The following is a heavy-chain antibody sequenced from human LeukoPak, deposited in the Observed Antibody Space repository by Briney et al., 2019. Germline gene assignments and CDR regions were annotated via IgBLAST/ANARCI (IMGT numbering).Heavy chain of an antibody. CDR3: ARGDYFYKKNYSPHAFDI. CDR1: GGSLSGYY. CDR2: INPSGST. Sequence: SETLSLTCAVYGGSLSGYYWSWIRQPPGKGLEWIGEINPSGSTNYNPSLKSRVTISVDTSKNQFSLKLSSVTAADKAVYYRARGDYFYKKNYSPHAFDIWGQGTMVTVSS. J-gene: IGHJ3*02. V-gene: IGHV4-34*01. D-gene: IGHD3-16*01.